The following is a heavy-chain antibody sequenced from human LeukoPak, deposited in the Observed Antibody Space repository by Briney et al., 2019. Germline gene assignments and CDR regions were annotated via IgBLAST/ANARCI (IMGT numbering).Heavy chain of an antibody. CDR2: ISAYNGTT. V-gene: IGHV1-18*01. D-gene: IGHD3-22*01. CDR3: ARDDSSGYYDY. Sequence: ASVKVSCKASGYTVTSYVISWVRQAPGQGLGWMGWISAYNGTTNYAQKLQGGVTMTTDTTTSTAYMELRSLRSDDTAVYYCARDDSSGYYDYWGQGTLVTVSS. J-gene: IGHJ4*02. CDR1: GYTVTSYV.